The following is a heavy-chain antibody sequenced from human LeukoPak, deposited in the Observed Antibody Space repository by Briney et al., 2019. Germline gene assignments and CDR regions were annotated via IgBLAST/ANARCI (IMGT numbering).Heavy chain of an antibody. Sequence: PSETLSLTCAVYGGSFSGYYWSWIRQPPGKGLEWIGYIYYSGSTNYNPSLKSRVTISVDTSKNQFSLKLSSVTAADTAVYYCAHSSGYGIDYWGQGTLVTVSS. CDR2: IYYSGST. D-gene: IGHD3-22*01. CDR3: AHSSGYGIDY. V-gene: IGHV4-59*01. CDR1: GGSFSGYY. J-gene: IGHJ4*02.